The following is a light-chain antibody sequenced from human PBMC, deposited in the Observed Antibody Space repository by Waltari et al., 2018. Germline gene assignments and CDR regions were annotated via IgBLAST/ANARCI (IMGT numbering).Light chain of an antibody. Sequence: DIVLTQSPGTLSLSPGERVTLSCRASQSVSVYLAWYQHIPGQAPRLLIYDASNRATGIPARFSGSGSGTDFTLTISSLEPEDFAVYYCQQRSRWPPTFGQGTKVEIK. J-gene: IGKJ1*01. CDR2: DAS. V-gene: IGKV3-11*01. CDR3: QQRSRWPPT. CDR1: QSVSVY.